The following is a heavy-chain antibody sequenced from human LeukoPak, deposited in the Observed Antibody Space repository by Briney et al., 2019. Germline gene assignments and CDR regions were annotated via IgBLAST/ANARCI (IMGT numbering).Heavy chain of an antibody. D-gene: IGHD3-22*01. Sequence: ASVKVSCKASGYTFTGYYMHWVRQAPGQGLEWMGWINPNSGGTNYAQKFQGRVTMTRNTSISTAYMELSSLRSEDTAVYYCARHDSSGYSSFDYWGQGTLVTVSS. J-gene: IGHJ4*02. CDR1: GYTFTGYY. CDR2: INPNSGGT. V-gene: IGHV1-2*02. CDR3: ARHDSSGYSSFDY.